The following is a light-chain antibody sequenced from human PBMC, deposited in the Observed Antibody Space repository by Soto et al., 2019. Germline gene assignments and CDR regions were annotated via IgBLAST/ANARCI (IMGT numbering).Light chain of an antibody. J-gene: IGKJ5*01. CDR2: GAS. CDR1: QSVSRNY. Sequence: EIVLMQSPGTLSLSPGNRATLSCRASQSVSRNYLAWYQQKPGQAPRLLIYGASIRATGISDRFSGSGSGTDFTLIINRLEPEDSAVYYCQQYYDSITFGQGTRLEIK. CDR3: QQYYDSIT. V-gene: IGKV3-20*01.